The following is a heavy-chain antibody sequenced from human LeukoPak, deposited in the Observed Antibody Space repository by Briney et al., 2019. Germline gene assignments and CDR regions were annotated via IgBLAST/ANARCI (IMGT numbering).Heavy chain of an antibody. D-gene: IGHD3-10*01. CDR2: IIPMFGTA. J-gene: IGHJ4*02. CDR1: GGTFSSYA. CDR3: TSSALTRRVIMARGVIFNY. V-gene: IGHV1-69*06. Sequence: SVKVSCKASGGTFSSYAISWVRQAPGQGLEWMGGIIPMFGTANYAQKFQGRVTIIADKSTSTAYMELSSLRSEDTAVYYCTSSALTRRVIMARGVIFNYWGQGTLVTVSS.